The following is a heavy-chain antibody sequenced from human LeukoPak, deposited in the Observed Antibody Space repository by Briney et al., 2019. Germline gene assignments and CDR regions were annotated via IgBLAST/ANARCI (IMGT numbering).Heavy chain of an antibody. J-gene: IGHJ5*02. CDR3: ARGGWGSITAASHYRFDP. CDR2: INPNSGGA. CDR1: GYTFTGYY. Sequence: ASVKVSCKASGYTFTGYYIHWVRQAPGQGLEWMGWINPNSGGASYAQKFQGRVTMTSDTSISPAYMELSRLRSDDTAMYYCARGGWGSITAASHYRFDPWGQGTLVTVSS. V-gene: IGHV1-2*02. D-gene: IGHD5-12*01.